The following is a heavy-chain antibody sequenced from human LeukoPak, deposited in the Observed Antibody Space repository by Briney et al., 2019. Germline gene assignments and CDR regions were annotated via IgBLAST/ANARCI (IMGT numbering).Heavy chain of an antibody. CDR3: ARASGYSSGWNY. D-gene: IGHD6-19*01. J-gene: IGHJ4*02. Sequence: SETLSLTCTVSGGSISSYYWSWIRQPPGKGLEWIGYIYYSGSTNYNPSLKSRVTISVDTSKNQFSLKLSSVTAADTAVYYCARASGYSSGWNYWGQGTLVTVSS. CDR2: IYYSGST. CDR1: GGSISSYY. V-gene: IGHV4-59*01.